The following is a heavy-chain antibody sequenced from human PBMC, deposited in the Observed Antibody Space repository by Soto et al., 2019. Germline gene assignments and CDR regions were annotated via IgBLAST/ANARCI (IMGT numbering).Heavy chain of an antibody. V-gene: IGHV4-31*03. D-gene: IGHD6-6*01. CDR1: GGSISSGGYY. CDR2: IYYSGST. J-gene: IGHJ3*02. Sequence: SETLSLTCTVSGGSISSGGYYWSWIRQHPGKGLEWIGYIYYSGSTYYNPSLKSRVTISVDTSKNQFSLKLSSMTAADTAVYYCAREVEYSSSPAFDIWGQGTMVTVSS. CDR3: AREVEYSSSPAFDI.